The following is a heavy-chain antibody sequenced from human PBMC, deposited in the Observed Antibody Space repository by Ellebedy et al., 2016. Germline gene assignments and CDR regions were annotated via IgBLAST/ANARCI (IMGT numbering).Heavy chain of an antibody. V-gene: IGHV4-34*01. CDR3: ARGLFDHRMAFDI. CDR1: GASFSGYY. J-gene: IGHJ3*02. Sequence: SETLSLTCAVYGASFSGYYWTWIRQPPGEGLEWIGEINHSGSTNYNPSLKSRVTISVDTSKNQFSLKLSSVTAADTAVYYCARGLFDHRMAFDIWGQGTMVTVSS. D-gene: IGHD2-21*01. CDR2: INHSGST.